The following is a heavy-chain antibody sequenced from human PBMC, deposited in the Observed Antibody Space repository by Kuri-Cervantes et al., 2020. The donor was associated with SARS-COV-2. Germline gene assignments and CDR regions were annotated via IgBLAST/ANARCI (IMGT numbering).Heavy chain of an antibody. D-gene: IGHD3-22*01. J-gene: IGHJ4*02. V-gene: IGHV4-39*07. CDR2: INHSGST. CDR3: ARGPQLEPDSSGYYYFDY. CDR1: GGSISSGGYY. Sequence: GSLRLSCTVSGGSISSGGYYWSWIRQPPGKGLEWIGEINHSGSTNYNPPLKNRVTISVDTSKNQSSLNLNSVTAADTAVYYCARGPQLEPDSSGYYYFDYWGQGTLVTVSS.